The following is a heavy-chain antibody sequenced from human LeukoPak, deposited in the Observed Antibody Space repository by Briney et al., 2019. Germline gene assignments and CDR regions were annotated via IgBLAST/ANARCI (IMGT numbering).Heavy chain of an antibody. Sequence: SETLSLTCTVAGYSISSGYYGGWIRQPPGKGLEGIGSIYHSGSTYYSTSLKRPGIISVDTSKHQFSLKLSSVTAADTAVYYCARAPSIVLMVYAPKNWFDPWGQGTLVTVSS. CDR1: GYSISSGYY. V-gene: IGHV4-38-2*02. CDR2: IYHSGST. D-gene: IGHD2-8*01. J-gene: IGHJ5*02. CDR3: ARAPSIVLMVYAPKNWFDP.